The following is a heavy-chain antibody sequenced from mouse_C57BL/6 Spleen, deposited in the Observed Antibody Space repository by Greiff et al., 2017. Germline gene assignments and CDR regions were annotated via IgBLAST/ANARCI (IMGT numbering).Heavy chain of an antibody. CDR3: ARHEGGQLRLGFAY. CDR2: IWSDGST. J-gene: IGHJ3*01. Sequence: VQLQQSGPGLVAPSQSLSITCTVSGFSLTSYGVHWVRQPPGKGLEWLVVIWSDGSTTYNSALKSRLSISKDNSKSQVFLKMNSLQTDDTAMYYCARHEGGQLRLGFAYWGQGTLVTVSA. V-gene: IGHV2-6-1*01. D-gene: IGHD3-2*02. CDR1: GFSLTSYG.